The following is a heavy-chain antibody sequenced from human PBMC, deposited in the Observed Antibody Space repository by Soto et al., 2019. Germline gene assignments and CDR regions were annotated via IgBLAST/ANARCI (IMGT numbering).Heavy chain of an antibody. CDR3: ARGHSPVWSSSSRKYYGMDV. D-gene: IGHD6-13*01. V-gene: IGHV4-34*01. CDR2: INHSGST. J-gene: IGHJ6*02. Sequence: PSETLSLTCAVYGGSFSGYYWSWIRQPPGKGLEWIGEINHSGSTNYNPSLKSRVTISVDTSKNQFSLKLSSVTAADTAVYYCARGHSPVWSSSSRKYYGMDVWGQGTTVTVSS. CDR1: GGSFSGYY.